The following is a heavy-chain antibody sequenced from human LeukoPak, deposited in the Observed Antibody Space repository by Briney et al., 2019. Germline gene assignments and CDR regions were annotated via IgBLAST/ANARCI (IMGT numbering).Heavy chain of an antibody. J-gene: IGHJ4*02. CDR2: INPNGGGP. V-gene: IGHV1-2*02. CDR1: GNIFTGYY. D-gene: IGHD3-10*01. CDR3: ATGLFSYYYGSGA. Sequence: ASVEVSCKASGNIFTGYYLHWVRQAPGQGLEWMGWINPNGGGPKYAPKFQGRVTMTRDTSINTVYMELSRLRSDDTAVYYCATGLFSYYYGSGAWGQGTLVTVSS.